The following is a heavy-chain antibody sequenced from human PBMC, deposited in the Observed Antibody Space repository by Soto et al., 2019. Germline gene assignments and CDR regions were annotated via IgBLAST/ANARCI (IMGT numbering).Heavy chain of an antibody. CDR2: IYYSGST. J-gene: IGHJ3*02. CDR1: GGSISSYY. Sequence: SETLSLTCTVSGGSISSYYWSWIRQPPGKGLEWIGYIYYSGSTNYNPSLKSRVTISVDTSKNQFSLKLSSVTAADAAVYYCARGSMVRGPTAPPAAFDIWGQGTMVTVSS. V-gene: IGHV4-59*01. CDR3: ARGSMVRGPTAPPAAFDI. D-gene: IGHD3-10*01.